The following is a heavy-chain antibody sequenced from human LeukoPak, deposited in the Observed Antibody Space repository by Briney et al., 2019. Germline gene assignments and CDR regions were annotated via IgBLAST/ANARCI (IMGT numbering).Heavy chain of an antibody. V-gene: IGHV4-4*02. CDR2: IYYSGST. CDR1: GGSFSSDNW. Sequence: SETLSLTCALSGGSFSSDNWWSWVRQPPGKGLEWIGNIYYSGSTYYNPSFKSRLTISVDTSKNQFSLKLSSVTAADTAVYYCASLRTGDFDYWGQGALVTVSS. D-gene: IGHD3-10*01. CDR3: ASLRTGDFDY. J-gene: IGHJ4*02.